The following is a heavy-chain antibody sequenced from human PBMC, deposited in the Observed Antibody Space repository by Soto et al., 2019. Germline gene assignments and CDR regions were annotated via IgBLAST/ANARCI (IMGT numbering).Heavy chain of an antibody. J-gene: IGHJ6*02. Sequence: VASVKVSCKASGFTFTSSAVQWVRQARGQRLEWIGWIVVGSGNTNYAQKFQERVTITRDMSTSTAYMELSSLRSEDTAVYYCAAALSLQGNYYYYGMDVWGQGTTVTVS. CDR1: GFTFTSSA. CDR2: IVVGSGNT. V-gene: IGHV1-58*01. D-gene: IGHD4-4*01. CDR3: AAALSLQGNYYYYGMDV.